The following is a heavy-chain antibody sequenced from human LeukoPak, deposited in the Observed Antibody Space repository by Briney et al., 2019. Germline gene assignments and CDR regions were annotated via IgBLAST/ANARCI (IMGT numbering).Heavy chain of an antibody. CDR3: ARLAKCDGDCYSFDF. CDR2: IDYNGYT. CDR1: GDSISGHP. V-gene: IGHV4-59*11. J-gene: IGHJ4*02. Sequence: SETLSLTCAVSGDSISGHPWSWIRQPPGKGLDYIGFIDYNGYTNYNPSLKSRVTISADTSKNQLYLNLNSVTSADAAVYYCARLAKCDGDCYSFDFWGQGILVAVSS. D-gene: IGHD2-21*02.